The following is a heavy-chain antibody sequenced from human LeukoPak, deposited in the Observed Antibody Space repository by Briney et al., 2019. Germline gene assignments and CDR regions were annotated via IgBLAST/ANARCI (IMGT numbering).Heavy chain of an antibody. D-gene: IGHD3-22*01. J-gene: IGHJ4*02. CDR1: GFTFDDYA. Sequence: GGSLRLSCAASGFTFDDYAMHWVRQAPGKGLEWVSGINWNSGSIGYADSVKGRFTISRDNAKNSLYLQMNSLRAEDKALYYCAKGSQVVITSPFDYWGQGTLVTVSS. CDR2: INWNSGSI. CDR3: AKGSQVVITSPFDY. V-gene: IGHV3-9*01.